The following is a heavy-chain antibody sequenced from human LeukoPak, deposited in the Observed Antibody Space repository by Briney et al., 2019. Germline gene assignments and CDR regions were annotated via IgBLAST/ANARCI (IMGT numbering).Heavy chain of an antibody. CDR1: GFTFSSYG. V-gene: IGHV3-30*18. D-gene: IGHD6-13*01. Sequence: PGGSLRLSCAASGFTFSSYGMHWVRQAPGKGLEWVAVISYDGSNKYYADSVKGRFTISRDNSKNTLYLQMNSLRAEDTAVYYCAKCSRRGRQQLARGYYYYGMDVWGQGTTVTVSS. CDR3: AKCSRRGRQQLARGYYYYGMDV. J-gene: IGHJ6*02. CDR2: ISYDGSNK.